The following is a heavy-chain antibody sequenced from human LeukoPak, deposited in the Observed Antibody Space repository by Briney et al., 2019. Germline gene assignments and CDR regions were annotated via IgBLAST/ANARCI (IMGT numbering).Heavy chain of an antibody. D-gene: IGHD3-10*01. V-gene: IGHV3-30*04. J-gene: IGHJ6*02. CDR2: ISYDGSNK. CDR3: ARDYYYGSGSYLTRLCYGMDV. CDR1: GFTFSSYA. Sequence: PGGSLRLSCAASGFTFSSYAMHWVRQAPGKGLEWVAVISYDGSNKYYADSVKGRFTISRDNSKNTLYLQMNSLRAEDTAVYYCARDYYYGSGSYLTRLCYGMDVWGQGTTVTVSS.